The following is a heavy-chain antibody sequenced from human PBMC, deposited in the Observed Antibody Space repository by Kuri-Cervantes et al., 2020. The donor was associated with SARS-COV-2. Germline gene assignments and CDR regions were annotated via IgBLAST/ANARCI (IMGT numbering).Heavy chain of an antibody. CDR2: ISYAGSKK. CDR3: AKGQDGGYGSSWLDY. CDR1: GFTFSSYG. D-gene: IGHD6-13*01. J-gene: IGHJ4*02. V-gene: IGHV3-30*02. Sequence: GESLKISCAASGFTFSSYGMHWVRQAPGKGLEWVTFISYAGSKKYYADSVKGRFTISRDNSKNTLYLQMNSLRAEDTAVYYCAKGQDGGYGSSWLDYWGQGTLVTVSS.